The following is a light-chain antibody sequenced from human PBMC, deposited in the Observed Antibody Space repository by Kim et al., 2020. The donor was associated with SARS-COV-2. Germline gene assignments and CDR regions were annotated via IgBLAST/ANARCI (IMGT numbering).Light chain of an antibody. CDR1: QDIANY. Sequence: DIQMTQSPSSLSASVGDTVTITCRASQDIANYLAWHQQKPGKAPKSLMYAASILENGVPSRFSGSGSGTDFTLTINSVQPEDFATYYCQQYDTFPFIFGQVTRLEIK. CDR2: AAS. J-gene: IGKJ5*01. CDR3: QQYDTFPFI. V-gene: IGKV1-16*01.